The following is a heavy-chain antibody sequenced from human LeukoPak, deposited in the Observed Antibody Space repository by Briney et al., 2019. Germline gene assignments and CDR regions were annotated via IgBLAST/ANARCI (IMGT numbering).Heavy chain of an antibody. CDR1: GFIFSTYA. CDR2: ISSDAYST. V-gene: IGHV3-64*01. CDR3: ARAYYYDTSGYQGYYLDY. D-gene: IGHD3-22*01. J-gene: IGHJ4*02. Sequence: GGSLRLSGAASGFIFSTYAMHWVRQAPGKGLEYVSAISSDAYSTYYANSVKARFTISRDNSKKMLYLQMGSLRPEDMAVYYCARAYYYDTSGYQGYYLDYWGQGTLVTVSS.